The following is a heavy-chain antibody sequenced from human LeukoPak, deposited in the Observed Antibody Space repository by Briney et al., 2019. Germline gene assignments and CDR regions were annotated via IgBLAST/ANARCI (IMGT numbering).Heavy chain of an antibody. D-gene: IGHD3-16*02. CDR3: ARAALSSYYYGMDV. J-gene: IGHJ6*02. CDR2: IYYSGST. CDR1: GGSISSYY. Sequence: SETLSLTCTVSGGSISSYYWSWIRQPPGKGLEWIGYIYYSGSTNYNPSLKSRVTISVDTSKNQFSLKLSSVTAADTAVYYCARAALSSYYYGMDVWGQGTTVTVSS. V-gene: IGHV4-59*01.